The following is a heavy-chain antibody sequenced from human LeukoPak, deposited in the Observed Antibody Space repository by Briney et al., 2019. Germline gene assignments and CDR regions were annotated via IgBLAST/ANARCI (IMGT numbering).Heavy chain of an antibody. CDR3: ARTDQRGRPFDY. CDR1: GGSFSGYY. V-gene: IGHV4-34*01. CDR2: INHSGST. J-gene: IGHJ4*02. D-gene: IGHD2-2*01. Sequence: PSETLSLTCAVSGGSFSGYYWSWIRQPPGKGLEWIGEINHSGSTNYNPSLKSRVTISVDTSKNQFSLKLSSVTAADTAVYYCARTDQRGRPFDYWGQGTLVTVSS.